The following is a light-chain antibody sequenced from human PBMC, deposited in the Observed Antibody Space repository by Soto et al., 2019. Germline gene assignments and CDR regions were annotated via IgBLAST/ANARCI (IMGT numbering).Light chain of an antibody. Sequence: DIQITQSPSSLSASVGDRVTINCRASQSISSYLNWYQQKPGKAPKLLIYAASSLQSGVPSRFSGSGSGTDFTLTISSLQPEDFATYYCQQSYSTPWTFGQGTKVELK. V-gene: IGKV1-39*01. CDR2: AAS. J-gene: IGKJ1*01. CDR1: QSISSY. CDR3: QQSYSTPWT.